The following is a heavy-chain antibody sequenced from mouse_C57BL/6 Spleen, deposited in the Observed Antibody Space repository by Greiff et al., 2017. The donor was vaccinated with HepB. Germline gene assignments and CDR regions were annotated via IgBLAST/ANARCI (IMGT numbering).Heavy chain of an antibody. J-gene: IGHJ4*01. CDR1: GYSFTGYY. Sequence: EVQLQQSGPELVKPGASVKISCKASGYSFTGYYMNWVKQSPEKSLEWIGEINPSTGGTTYNQKFKAKATLTVDKSSSTAYMQLKSLTSEDSAVYYCARIRARAMDYWGQGTSVTVSS. CDR2: INPSTGGT. V-gene: IGHV1-42*01. CDR3: ARIRARAMDY.